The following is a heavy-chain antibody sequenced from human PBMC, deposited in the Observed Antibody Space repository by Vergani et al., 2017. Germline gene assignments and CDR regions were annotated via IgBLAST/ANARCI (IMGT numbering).Heavy chain of an antibody. J-gene: IGHJ3*02. Sequence: QVQLQESVPGLVKPSETLSLTCTVSGGSISSYYWSWIRPPPGKGLEWIGYIYYSGSTNYNPSLKSRVTISVDTSKNQFSLKLSSVTAADTAVYYCARNPYCGGDCYSDAVDIWGQGTMVTVSS. CDR3: ARNPYCGGDCYSDAVDI. CDR1: GGSISSYY. V-gene: IGHV4-59*01. CDR2: IYYSGST. D-gene: IGHD2-21*02.